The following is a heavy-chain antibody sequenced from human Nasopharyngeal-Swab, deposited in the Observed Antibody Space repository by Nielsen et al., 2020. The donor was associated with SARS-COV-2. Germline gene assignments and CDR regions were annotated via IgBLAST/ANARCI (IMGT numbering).Heavy chain of an antibody. CDR3: ARAVVVTNDAFDI. Sequence: KVSCKGSGYSFTSYCIGWVRQMPGKGLEWMGIIYAGDSETRYSPSFQGQVTISADRSISTAYLQWSSLKASDTAMYYCARAVVVTNDAFDIWGQGTMVTVSS. V-gene: IGHV5-51*01. CDR1: GYSFTSYC. CDR2: IYAGDSET. D-gene: IGHD3-22*01. J-gene: IGHJ3*02.